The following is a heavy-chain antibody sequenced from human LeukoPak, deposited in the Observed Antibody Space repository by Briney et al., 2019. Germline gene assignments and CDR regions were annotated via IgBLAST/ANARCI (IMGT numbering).Heavy chain of an antibody. CDR1: GYTFTNYG. Sequence: ASVKVSCKTSGYTFTNYGISWVRQAPGQRLEWMGWINAGNGNTKYSQKFQGRVTITRDTSASTAYMELSSLRSEDTAVYYCASRDGSGSPVSNWGQGTLVTVSS. J-gene: IGHJ4*02. D-gene: IGHD3-10*01. CDR2: INAGNGNT. V-gene: IGHV1-3*01. CDR3: ASRDGSGSPVSN.